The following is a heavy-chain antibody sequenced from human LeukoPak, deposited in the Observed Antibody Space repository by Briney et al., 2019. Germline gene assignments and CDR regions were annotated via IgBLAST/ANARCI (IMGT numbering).Heavy chain of an antibody. V-gene: IGHV1-8*03. CDR3: ARGPVAGAAAAADYYYMDV. D-gene: IGHD6-13*01. CDR2: MNPNSGNT. J-gene: IGHJ6*03. Sequence: ASVKVSCKASGYTFTSYDINWVRQATGQGLEWMGWMNPNSGNTGYARKFQGRVTITRNTSISTAYMELSSLRSEDTAVYYCARGPVAGAAAAADYYYMDVWGKGTTVTVSS. CDR1: GYTFTSYD.